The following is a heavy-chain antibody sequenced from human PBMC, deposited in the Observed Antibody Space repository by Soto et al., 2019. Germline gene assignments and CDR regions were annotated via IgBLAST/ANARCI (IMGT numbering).Heavy chain of an antibody. V-gene: IGHV1-18*01. CDR2: ISVYNGDT. CDR1: GYSFTTYS. CDR3: AIDGRDRVAHWRWFDV. D-gene: IGHD2-15*01. Sequence: QVQLVQSGAEVMKPGASVRVSCKASGYSFTTYSISWVRQAPGQGLEWMGWISVYNGDTNYAQKIQGRVTMTTDTTTSTAQMELRSLKSDDKSFYYCAIDGRDRVAHWRWFDVWGQGTMVTVSS. J-gene: IGHJ3*01.